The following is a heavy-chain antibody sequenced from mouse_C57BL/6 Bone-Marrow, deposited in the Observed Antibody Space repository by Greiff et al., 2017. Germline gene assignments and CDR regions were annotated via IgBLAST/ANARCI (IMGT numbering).Heavy chain of an antibody. CDR1: GFTFSNYW. CDR3: TGDGKAY. J-gene: IGHJ3*01. V-gene: IGHV6-3*01. CDR2: IRLKSDNYAT. Sequence: EVMLVESGGGLVQPGGSMKLSCVASGFTFSNYWMNWVRQSPEKGLEWVAQIRLKSDNYATHYAESVKGRFTISRDDSKSSVYLQMINLRAEDTGIYYCTGDGKAYWGQGTLVTVSA. D-gene: IGHD2-1*01.